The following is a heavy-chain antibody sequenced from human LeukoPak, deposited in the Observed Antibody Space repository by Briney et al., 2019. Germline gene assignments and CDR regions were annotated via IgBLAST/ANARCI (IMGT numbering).Heavy chain of an antibody. J-gene: IGHJ6*03. D-gene: IGHD6-13*01. Sequence: GGSLRLSCAASEFSVGSNYMTWVRQAPGKGLEWVSAISGSGGSTYYADSVKGRFTISRDNSMNTLYLQMNSLRAEDTAVYYCAKESGSSWLYYYYMDVWGKGTTVTISS. CDR2: ISGSGGST. CDR3: AKESGSSWLYYYYMDV. CDR1: EFSVGSNY. V-gene: IGHV3-23*01.